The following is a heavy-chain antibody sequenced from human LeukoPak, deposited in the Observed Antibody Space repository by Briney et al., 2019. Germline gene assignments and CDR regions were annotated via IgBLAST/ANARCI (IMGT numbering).Heavy chain of an antibody. CDR2: INHSGST. CDR3: ARSGRIVGATRPVDY. D-gene: IGHD1-26*01. CDR1: VGSFSGYY. V-gene: IGHV4-34*01. J-gene: IGHJ4*02. Sequence: PSETLSLTCAVYVGSFSGYYLSWIRQPQGKGLEWIGEINHSGSTNYNPSLKSRVTISVDTSKNQFSLKLCSVTAADTAVYYCARSGRIVGATRPVDYWGQGTLVTVSS.